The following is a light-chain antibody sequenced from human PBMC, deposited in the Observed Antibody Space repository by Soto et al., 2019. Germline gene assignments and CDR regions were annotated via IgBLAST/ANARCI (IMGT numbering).Light chain of an antibody. V-gene: IGLV2-18*02. Sequence: QSALTQPPSVSGSPGQSVAISYTGTSSDVGSYNRVSWYQQPPGAAPKLMIYEVSNRPSGVPARFSGSKSGNTASLTISGLQAEDEADYYCNSYTGSSTYVFGTGTKLTVL. J-gene: IGLJ1*01. CDR2: EVS. CDR1: SSDVGSYNR. CDR3: NSYTGSSTYV.